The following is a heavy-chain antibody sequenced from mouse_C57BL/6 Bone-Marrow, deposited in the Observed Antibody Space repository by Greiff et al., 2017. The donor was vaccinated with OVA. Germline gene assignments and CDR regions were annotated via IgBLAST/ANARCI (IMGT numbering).Heavy chain of an antibody. CDR1: GFTFSSYA. J-gene: IGHJ4*01. CDR2: ISSGGDYI. CDR3: TRMITTVVADYYAMDY. D-gene: IGHD1-1*01. Sequence: EVQGVESGEGLVKPGGSLKLSCAASGFTFSSYAMSWVRQTPEKRLEWVAYISSGGDYIYYADTVKGRFTISRDNARNTLYLQMSSLKSEDTAMYYCTRMITTVVADYYAMDYWGQGTSVTVSS. V-gene: IGHV5-9-1*02.